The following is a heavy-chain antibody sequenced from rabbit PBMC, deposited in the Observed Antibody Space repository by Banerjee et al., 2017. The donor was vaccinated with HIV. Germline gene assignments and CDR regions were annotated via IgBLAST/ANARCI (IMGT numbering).Heavy chain of an antibody. CDR2: IDPVLGST. CDR3: ARDVSYVSGRGANDL. CDR1: GFDFSNYY. J-gene: IGHJ4*01. V-gene: IGHV1S7*01. D-gene: IGHD4-1*01. Sequence: QSLEESGGGPVKPGGTLTLTCTASGFDFSNYYMTWVRQAPGKGLEWIGYIDPVLGSTYYASWVNGRFTISSHNAQNTLYLQLNSLTAADSATYFCARDVSYVSGRGANDLWGPGTLVTVS.